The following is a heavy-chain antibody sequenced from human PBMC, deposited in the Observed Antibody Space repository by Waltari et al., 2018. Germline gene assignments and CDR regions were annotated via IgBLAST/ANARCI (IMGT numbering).Heavy chain of an antibody. J-gene: IGHJ3*02. CDR3: AREVFLRGAFDI. CDR2: INRDGSST. V-gene: IGHV3-74*01. CDR1: GFTFSSYW. Sequence: EVQLVESGGGLVQPGGSLRLSCAASGFTFSSYWMHWVRQAPGKGLVWVSRINRDGSSTSYADSVKGRFTISRDNAKNTLYLQMNSLRAEDTAVYYCAREVFLRGAFDIWGQGTMVTVSS.